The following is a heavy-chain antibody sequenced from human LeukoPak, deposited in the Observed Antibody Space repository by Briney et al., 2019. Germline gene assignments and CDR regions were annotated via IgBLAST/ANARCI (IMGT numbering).Heavy chain of an antibody. CDR1: GGSISSHY. V-gene: IGHV4-59*08. CDR2: IYNSGST. J-gene: IGHJ4*02. Sequence: SETLPLTCTVSGGSISSHYWSWIRQPPGKGLEWIGYIYNSGSTNYNPSLKSRVTISIDTSKNQFSLKLSSVTAADTAVYYCARGRYFDWFPYYFDYWGQGTLVTVSS. D-gene: IGHD3-9*01. CDR3: ARGRYFDWFPYYFDY.